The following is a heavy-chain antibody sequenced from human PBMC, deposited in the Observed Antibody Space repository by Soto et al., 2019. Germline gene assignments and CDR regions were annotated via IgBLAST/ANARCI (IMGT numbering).Heavy chain of an antibody. CDR2: ISGSGGST. Sequence: GESLKISCAASGFTFSSYAMSWVRQAPGKGLEWVSAISGSGGSTYYADSVKGRFTISRDNSKNTLYLQMNSLRAEDTAVYYCAKDQAVTNLYYFDYWGQGTLVTVSS. V-gene: IGHV3-23*01. CDR1: GFTFSSYA. J-gene: IGHJ4*02. CDR3: AKDQAVTNLYYFDY. D-gene: IGHD4-17*01.